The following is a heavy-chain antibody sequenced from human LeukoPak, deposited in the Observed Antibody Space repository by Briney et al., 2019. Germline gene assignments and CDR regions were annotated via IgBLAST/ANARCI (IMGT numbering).Heavy chain of an antibody. CDR2: ISSSGGST. V-gene: IGHV3-23*01. CDR3: AKDPNEYSSSSSSY. Sequence: GGSLRLSCAASVFTFGSYSMTWVRQAPWKGLEWVSGISSSGGSTYYADSVKGRFTISRDNSKNTLYLQMNSLRAEDTAVYYCAKDPNEYSSSSSSYWGQGTLVTVSS. CDR1: VFTFGSYS. D-gene: IGHD6-6*01. J-gene: IGHJ4*02.